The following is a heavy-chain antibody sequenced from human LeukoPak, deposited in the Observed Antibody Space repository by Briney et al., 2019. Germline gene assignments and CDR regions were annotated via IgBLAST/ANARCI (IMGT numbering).Heavy chain of an antibody. CDR2: ISSSSSNT. Sequence: PGGSLRLSCAASGFTFSSDTMNWVRQAPGQGLEWVSSISSSSSNTHYADSVKGRFTISRDNSKNTLYLQMNSLRAEDTAVYYCARDRGGSYFFPDYWGQGTLVTVSS. CDR3: ARDRGGSYFFPDY. CDR1: GFTFSSDT. J-gene: IGHJ4*02. D-gene: IGHD3-10*01. V-gene: IGHV3-21*01.